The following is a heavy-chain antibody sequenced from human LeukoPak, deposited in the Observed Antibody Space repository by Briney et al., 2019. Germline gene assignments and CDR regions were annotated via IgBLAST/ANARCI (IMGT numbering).Heavy chain of an antibody. CDR1: GFTFGDYG. D-gene: IGHD1-14*01. CDR2: IHDGGIT. V-gene: IGHV3-53*01. CDR3: ARTHPTGYFDY. J-gene: IGHJ4*02. Sequence: GGSLRLSCAASGFTFGDYGMSWVRQAPGKGLECVSVIHDGGITYYADSVKGRFTISRDNSKNTVYLQMNSLRAGDTAVYYCARTHPTGYFDYWGQGTLVTVSS.